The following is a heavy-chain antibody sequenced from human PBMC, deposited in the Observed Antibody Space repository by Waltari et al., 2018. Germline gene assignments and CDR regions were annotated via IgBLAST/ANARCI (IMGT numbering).Heavy chain of an antibody. D-gene: IGHD2-2*02. V-gene: IGHV1-69*08. Sequence: QVQLVQSGAEVKKPGSSVKVSCKASGGTFSSYAISWVRQAPGQGLEWMGRIIPIFGTANYAQKVQGRVTITADKSTSTAYMELSSLRSEDTAVYYCARAVRYCSSTSCYRSGMDVWGQGTTVTVSS. CDR3: ARAVRYCSSTSCYRSGMDV. CDR2: IIPIFGTA. J-gene: IGHJ6*02. CDR1: GGTFSSYA.